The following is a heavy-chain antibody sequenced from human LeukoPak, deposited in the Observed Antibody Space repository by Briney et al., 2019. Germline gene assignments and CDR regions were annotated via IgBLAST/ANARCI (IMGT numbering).Heavy chain of an antibody. Sequence: ASVKVSCKASGYTFTGYYMHWVRQAPGQGLERMGWINPNSGGTNYAQKFQGRVTMTRDTSISTAYMELSRLRSDDTAVYYCARGVPLYNYFDYWGQGTLVTVSS. J-gene: IGHJ4*02. V-gene: IGHV1-2*02. D-gene: IGHD3-3*01. CDR3: ARGVPLYNYFDY. CDR2: INPNSGGT. CDR1: GYTFTGYY.